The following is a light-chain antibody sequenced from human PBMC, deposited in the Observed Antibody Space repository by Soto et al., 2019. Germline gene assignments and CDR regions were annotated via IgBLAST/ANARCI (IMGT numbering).Light chain of an antibody. J-gene: IGKJ1*01. CDR1: RGINTY. CDR2: SAS. V-gene: IGKV1-39*01. Sequence: DIQMTQSPPSLSASIGDRVTITCRASRGINTYVNWYQQKPGKAPKLLIFSASNLQGGVPSRFSGPGSGTDFTFTISSLLPEAFATYYCHQTYTTPRTFGQGTKVDI. CDR3: HQTYTTPRT.